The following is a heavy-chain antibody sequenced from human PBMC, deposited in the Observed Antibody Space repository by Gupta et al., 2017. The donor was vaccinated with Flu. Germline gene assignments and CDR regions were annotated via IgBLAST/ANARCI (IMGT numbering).Heavy chain of an antibody. CDR3: ATVTSGC. Sequence: EMQLVESGGDLVQPGGSLRRSCAASGFTFSSSYLQWVRQAPGKGLVWVSRINPDGSSTTYAESVKGRFTISRDNAKNTLYLQMNSLGDDDTAVYYCATVTSGCWGQGTLVTVSS. J-gene: IGHJ4*02. V-gene: IGHV3-74*03. CDR2: INPDGSST. D-gene: IGHD4-17*01. CDR1: GFTFSSSY.